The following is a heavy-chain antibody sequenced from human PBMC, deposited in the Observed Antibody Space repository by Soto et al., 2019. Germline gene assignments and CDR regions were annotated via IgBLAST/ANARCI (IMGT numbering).Heavy chain of an antibody. D-gene: IGHD3-3*01. CDR2: IYYSGST. Sequence: SETLSLTCTVSGGSISSSSYYWGWIRQPPGKGLEWIGSIYYSGSTYYNPSLKSRVTISVDTSKNQFSLKLSSVTAADTAVYYCARQLFSPDYDFWSLAYYYGMDVWGQGTTVTVSS. V-gene: IGHV4-39*01. CDR3: ARQLFSPDYDFWSLAYYYGMDV. CDR1: GGSISSSSYY. J-gene: IGHJ6*02.